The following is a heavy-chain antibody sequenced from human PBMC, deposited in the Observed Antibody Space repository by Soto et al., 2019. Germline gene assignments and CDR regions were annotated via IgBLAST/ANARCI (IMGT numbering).Heavy chain of an antibody. V-gene: IGHV3-9*01. CDR1: GFTYDDYD. J-gene: IGHJ4*02. Sequence: EVQLVESGGGLVQPGRSLRLSCAASGFTYDDYDMHWVRQAPGKGLEWVSAISWNSGRTAYADSVKGRFTISRDNAKNSLYLQMNSLRAEDTALYHCAKGRGGSYGGVSFDYWGQGTLVTVSS. CDR2: ISWNSGRT. D-gene: IGHD1-26*01. CDR3: AKGRGGSYGGVSFDY.